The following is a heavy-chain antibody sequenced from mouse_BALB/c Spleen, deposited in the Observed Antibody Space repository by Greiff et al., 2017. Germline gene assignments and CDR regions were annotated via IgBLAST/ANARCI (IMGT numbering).Heavy chain of an antibody. J-gene: IGHJ2*01. CDR1: GYTFTSYW. CDR3: ARAYYGNYVY. Sequence: VQLQQSGAELAKPGASVKMSCKASGYTFTSYWMHWVKQRPGQGLEWIGYINPSTGYTEYNQKFKDKATLTADKSSSTAYMQLSSLTSEDSAVYYCARAYYGNYVYWGQGTPLTVSP. D-gene: IGHD2-10*01. CDR2: INPSTGYT. V-gene: IGHV1-7*01.